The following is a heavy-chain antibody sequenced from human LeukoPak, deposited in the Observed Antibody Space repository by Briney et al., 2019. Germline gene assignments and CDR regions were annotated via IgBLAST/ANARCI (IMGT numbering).Heavy chain of an antibody. D-gene: IGHD1-1*01. CDR1: GYTFTGYY. CDR3: ARGTEYYFDY. CDR2: INPNSGGT. Sequence: ASVKVSCKASGYTFTGYYMHWVRQAPGQGLEWMGRINPNSGGTNYAQKFQGRFTMTRDTSISTAYMELTRLRSDDTAVYYCARGTEYYFDYWGQGTLVTVSS. V-gene: IGHV1-2*06. J-gene: IGHJ4*02.